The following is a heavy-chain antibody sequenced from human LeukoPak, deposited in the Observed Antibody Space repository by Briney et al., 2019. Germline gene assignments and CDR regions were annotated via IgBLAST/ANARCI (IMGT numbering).Heavy chain of an antibody. V-gene: IGHV4-59*01. J-gene: IGHJ5*02. CDR3: AIVVRGAVTFNKFDL. D-gene: IGHD3-10*02. CDR1: GDSINDYY. CDR2: VAYSGNS. Sequence: SETLSLTCPVSGDSINDYYWSWLRQTPGEGLEWIGFVAYSGNSNYNPSLESRVTISIDTSKNQFFLKLNSVTAADTAIYYCAIVVRGAVTFNKFDLWGEGTLVTVSS.